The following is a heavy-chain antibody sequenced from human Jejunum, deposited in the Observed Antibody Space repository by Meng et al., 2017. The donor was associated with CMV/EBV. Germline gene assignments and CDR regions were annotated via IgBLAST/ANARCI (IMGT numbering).Heavy chain of an antibody. CDR1: GFTFSSYA. CDR3: ARGTGSGSWLIDS. Sequence: SGFTFSSYAMHWVRQASGKGLEWVAVIPFDGNNEHYADSVKGRFTISRDNSKNTLYLQVNSLRLEDTGVYYCARGTGSGSWLIDSWGQGTLVTVSS. D-gene: IGHD6-13*01. CDR2: IPFDGNNE. V-gene: IGHV3-30*04. J-gene: IGHJ4*02.